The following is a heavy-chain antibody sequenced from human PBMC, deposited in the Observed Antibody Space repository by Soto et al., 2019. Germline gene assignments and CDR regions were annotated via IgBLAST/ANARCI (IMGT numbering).Heavy chain of an antibody. V-gene: IGHV4-31*03. D-gene: IGHD3-22*01. CDR2: IYYSGST. Sequence: SETLSLTCTVSGGSISSGGYYGSWIRQHPGKGLEWIGYIYYSGSTYYNSSLKSRVTISVDTSKNQFSLKLSSVTAADTAVYYCARVWDSSGPNFDYWGQGTLVTVSS. CDR3: ARVWDSSGPNFDY. CDR1: GGSISSGGYY. J-gene: IGHJ4*02.